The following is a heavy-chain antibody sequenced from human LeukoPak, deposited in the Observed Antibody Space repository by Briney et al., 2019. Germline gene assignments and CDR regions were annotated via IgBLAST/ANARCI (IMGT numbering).Heavy chain of an antibody. CDR3: VRDGNRGYDMDV. V-gene: IGHV3-48*01. CDR2: INVVNGAI. Sequence: SGGSLRLSYATSGFTLRYYQMNWVRQAPGKGLEWVSYINVVNGAIYYADSVKGRFTISGDIATNSVYLQMNSLRAEDTALYYCVRDGNRGYDMDVWGQGTAVTVSS. J-gene: IGHJ6*02. D-gene: IGHD3-10*01. CDR1: GFTLRYYQ.